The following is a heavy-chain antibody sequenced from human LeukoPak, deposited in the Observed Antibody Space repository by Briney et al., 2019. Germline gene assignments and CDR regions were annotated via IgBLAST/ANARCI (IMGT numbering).Heavy chain of an antibody. D-gene: IGHD3-16*01. V-gene: IGHV4-4*07. CDR3: ARVGDFALKD. Sequence: SETLSLTCTVSGGSISNYYWSWIRQPAGKGLEWIGHIYTTGSTNYNPSLKSRVTMSVDTSKNQCTLKLTSVTAADTAVYYCARVGDFALKDWGQGTMVTVSS. J-gene: IGHJ4*03. CDR2: IYTTGST. CDR1: GGSISNYY.